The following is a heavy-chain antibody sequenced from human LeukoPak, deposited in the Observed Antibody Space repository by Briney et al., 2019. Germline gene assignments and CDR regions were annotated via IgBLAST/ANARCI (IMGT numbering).Heavy chain of an antibody. Sequence: SETLSLTCAVYGGSFSGYYWSWIRQPPGKGLEWIGEINHSGSTNYNPSLKSRVTISVDTSKNQFSPKLSSVTAADTAVYYCGRGKGWEHPTNLFYIGGQGQMVTVS. CDR3: GRGKGWEHPTNLFYI. J-gene: IGHJ3*02. CDR1: GGSFSGYY. CDR2: INHSGST. D-gene: IGHD1-26*01. V-gene: IGHV4-34*01.